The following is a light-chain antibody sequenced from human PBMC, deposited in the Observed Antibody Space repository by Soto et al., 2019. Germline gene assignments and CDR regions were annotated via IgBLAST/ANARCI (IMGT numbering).Light chain of an antibody. Sequence: EIVMTQSPATLSVSPGERATLSCRASQSVGRNLVWFQQKPGQPPRLLIYGASARATGIPDRFSGSGFGTDFTLTISSLQSEDSAVYYCQQYNGWPRTFGQGTTVETK. CDR2: GAS. CDR3: QQYNGWPRT. J-gene: IGKJ1*01. CDR1: QSVGRN. V-gene: IGKV3-15*01.